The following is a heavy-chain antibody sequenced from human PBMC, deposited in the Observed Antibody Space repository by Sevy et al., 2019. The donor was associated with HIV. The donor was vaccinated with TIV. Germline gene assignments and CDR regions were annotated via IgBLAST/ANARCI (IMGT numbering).Heavy chain of an antibody. CDR2: ISTGGGFT. Sequence: GGSLRLSCATSGFTFNSYAMSWVRQAPGKGLEWVSTISTGGGFTYYADSVKGRFTISRDNAKNSLYLQMNSLRAEDTAVYYCARVPDGYTTDAFDIWGQGTMVTVSS. J-gene: IGHJ3*02. V-gene: IGHV3-21*01. D-gene: IGHD5-12*01. CDR3: ARVPDGYTTDAFDI. CDR1: GFTFNSYA.